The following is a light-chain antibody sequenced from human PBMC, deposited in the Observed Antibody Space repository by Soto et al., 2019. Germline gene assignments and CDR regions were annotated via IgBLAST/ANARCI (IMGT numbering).Light chain of an antibody. CDR2: GTS. Sequence: EIVLTQSPGTLSLSPGERATLSCRASQSVRSNLAWHQQRPGQAPRLLIYGTSNRATGIPDRFSGSGSETDFTLTISRLEPEDFAVYFCQQYVSAPLTFGGGTKVETK. V-gene: IGKV3-20*01. CDR3: QQYVSAPLT. J-gene: IGKJ4*01. CDR1: QSVRSN.